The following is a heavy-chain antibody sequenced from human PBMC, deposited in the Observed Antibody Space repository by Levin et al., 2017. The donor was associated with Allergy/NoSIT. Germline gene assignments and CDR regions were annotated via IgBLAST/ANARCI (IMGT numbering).Heavy chain of an antibody. V-gene: IGHV1-2*02. J-gene: IGHJ5*02. CDR3: ARHVGAGHWFDP. CDR2: INPNNGDT. Sequence: ASVKVSCQASGYTFIGYYIHWVRQAPGQGLEWMGWINPNNGDTNYAQNFQGRVTMTRDTSISTAYMELSSLRSDDTAVYYCARHVGAGHWFDPWGQGTLVTVSS. CDR1: GYTFIGYY. D-gene: IGHD1-26*01.